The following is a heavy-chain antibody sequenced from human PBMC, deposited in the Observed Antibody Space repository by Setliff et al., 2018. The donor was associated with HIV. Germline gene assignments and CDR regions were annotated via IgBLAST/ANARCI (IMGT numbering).Heavy chain of an antibody. D-gene: IGHD2-2*01. CDR1: GGSIXXXXYD. J-gene: IGHJ6*02. CDR2: IYSSGST. Sequence: ASETLSLTCTVSGGSIXXXXYDWSWIRQPAGKGLEWIGRIYSSGSTNYNPSLKSRVTISVDTSKNQFSLKLSFVTAADTAVYYCAKDQGCSRTSCYGNYYYGMDVWGQGTTVTVSS. V-gene: IGHV4-61*02. CDR3: AKDQGCSRTSCYGNYYYGMDV.